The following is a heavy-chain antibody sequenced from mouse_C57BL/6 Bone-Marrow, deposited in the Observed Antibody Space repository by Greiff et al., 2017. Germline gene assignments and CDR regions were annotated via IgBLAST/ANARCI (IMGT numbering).Heavy chain of an antibody. CDR1: EFTFSTYY. CDR3: AGGNYFDY. Sequence: DVMLVESGGGLVQPGGSLKLSCAASEFTFSTYYMSWVRQTPEKRLELVAYISNGGGSTYYPDTVKCRFIISRDNAKNTLYLQMSRLKSEDTAMYYCAGGNYFDYWGQGTTLTVSS. D-gene: IGHD2-14*01. V-gene: IGHV5-12*01. CDR2: ISNGGGST. J-gene: IGHJ2*01.